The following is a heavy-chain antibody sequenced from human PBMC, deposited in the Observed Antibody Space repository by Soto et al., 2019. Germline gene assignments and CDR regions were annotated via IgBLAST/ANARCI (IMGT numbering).Heavy chain of an antibody. CDR2: IWYDGSNK. D-gene: IGHD6-19*01. V-gene: IGHV3-33*01. CDR3: ARDAGGAVVNWFDP. Sequence: GGSLRLSCAASGFTFSSYGMHWVRQAPGKGLEWVAVIWYDGSNKYYADSVMGRFTISRDNSKNTLYLQMNSLRAEDTAVYYCARDAGGAVVNWFDPWGQGTLVTVSS. CDR1: GFTFSSYG. J-gene: IGHJ5*02.